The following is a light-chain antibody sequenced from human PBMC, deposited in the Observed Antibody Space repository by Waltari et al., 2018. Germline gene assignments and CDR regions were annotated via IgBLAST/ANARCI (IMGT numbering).Light chain of an antibody. CDR3: QQYGSSPFT. CDR2: GAS. CDR1: QSVSSSY. J-gene: IGKJ4*01. V-gene: IGKV3-20*01. Sequence: EIVLTQSPGTLSLSPGERATLSCRASQSVSSSYLAWYQQKPGKAPRLLIYGASSRATGIPDRFSGSGSGTDFTLTISRLDPEDFAVYYCQQYGSSPFTFGGGTKVEIK.